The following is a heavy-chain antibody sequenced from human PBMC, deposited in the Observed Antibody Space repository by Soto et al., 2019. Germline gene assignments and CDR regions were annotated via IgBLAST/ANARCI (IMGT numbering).Heavy chain of an antibody. V-gene: IGHV1-18*01. CDR2: ISAYNGNT. D-gene: IGHD5-18*01. CDR3: ARIAMDYYYYGMDG. J-gene: IGHJ6*02. Sequence: VSVKVACTASGYTLTIYVISWLRQAPGQGLEWMGWISAYNGNTNYAQKLQGRVTMTTDTSTSTAYMELRSLRSDDTAVYYCARIAMDYYYYGMDGWGQGTTVTVSS. CDR1: GYTLTIYV.